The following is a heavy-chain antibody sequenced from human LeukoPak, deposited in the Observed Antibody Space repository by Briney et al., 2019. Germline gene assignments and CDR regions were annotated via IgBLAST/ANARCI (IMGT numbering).Heavy chain of an antibody. CDR2: INPSGGST. CDR1: GYTLTSYY. D-gene: IGHD1-26*01. J-gene: IGHJ1*01. V-gene: IGHV1-46*01. CDR3: ARTLYSGSYYAEYFQH. Sequence: GASVKVSCKASGYTLTSYYMHWVRQAPGQGLEWMGIINPSGGSTSYAQKFQGRVTMTRDTSTSTVYMELSSLRSEDTAVYYCARTLYSGSYYAEYFQHWGQGTLVTVSS.